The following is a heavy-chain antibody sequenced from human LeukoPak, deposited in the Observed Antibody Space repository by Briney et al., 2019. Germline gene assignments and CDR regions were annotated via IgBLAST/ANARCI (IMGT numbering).Heavy chain of an antibody. D-gene: IGHD4-17*01. CDR2: ITDSGGST. Sequence: PPGGSLRLSCAASGFTFTSYAMSWVRQAPGKGLEWVSAITDSGGSTFYADSVKGRFTISRDNSKNTLYLQMNSLRAEDTAVYYCAVRQGYYDYGDYSPVLDYYYGMDVWGQGTTVTVSS. CDR3: AVRQGYYDYGDYSPVLDYYYGMDV. J-gene: IGHJ6*02. V-gene: IGHV3-23*01. CDR1: GFTFTSYA.